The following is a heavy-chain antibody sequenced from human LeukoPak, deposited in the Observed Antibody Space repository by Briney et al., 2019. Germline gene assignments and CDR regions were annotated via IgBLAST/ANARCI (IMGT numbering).Heavy chain of an antibody. V-gene: IGHV4-61*03. CDR3: ATYYYGSGSAKYYFDY. D-gene: IGHD3-10*01. J-gene: IGHJ4*02. Sequence: SETLSLTCTVSGGSAISGYYYWSWIRQPPGKGLEWIGYIYYSGSTNYNPSLKSRVTTSVDTSKNHFSLKLNSVTTADTAVYYCATYYYGSGSAKYYFDYWGQGTLVTVSS. CDR2: IYYSGST. CDR1: GGSAISGYYY.